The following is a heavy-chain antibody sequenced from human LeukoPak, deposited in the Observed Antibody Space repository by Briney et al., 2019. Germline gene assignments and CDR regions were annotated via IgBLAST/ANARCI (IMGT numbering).Heavy chain of an antibody. V-gene: IGHV4-59*01. Sequence: SETLSLTCTVSGGSISSYYWSWIRQPPGKGLEWIGYIYYSGSTNYNPSLKSRVTISVDTSKNQFSLKLSSVTAADTAVYYCARWPRYSSGWYEIGWFDPWGQGTLVTVSS. CDR2: IYYSGST. D-gene: IGHD6-19*01. CDR1: GGSISSYY. J-gene: IGHJ5*02. CDR3: ARWPRYSSGWYEIGWFDP.